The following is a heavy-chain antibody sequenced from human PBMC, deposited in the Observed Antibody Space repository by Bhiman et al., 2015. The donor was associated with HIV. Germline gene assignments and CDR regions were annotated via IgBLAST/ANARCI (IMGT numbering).Heavy chain of an antibody. V-gene: IGHV3-72*01. D-gene: IGHD1-26*01. CDR3: VRVKPGGAFDI. CDR1: GFTFSDPY. CDR2: IRNKANSYTT. J-gene: IGHJ3*02. Sequence: EVQLVESGGGLVQPGGSLRVSCAASGFTFSDPYMDWVRQVPGMGLEWVGRIRNKANSYTTDYAASVRGRFTISRDDSKNSLYLLMNSLKAEDTAVYYCVRVKPGGAFDIWGRGTMLTVSS.